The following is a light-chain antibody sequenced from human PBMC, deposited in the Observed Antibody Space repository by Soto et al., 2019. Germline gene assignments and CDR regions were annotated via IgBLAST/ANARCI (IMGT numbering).Light chain of an antibody. V-gene: IGKV3-20*01. CDR1: QSVSSFS. CDR3: QQYGSSPRT. Sequence: EIVLAQSPGTLSLSPGERATLSCMASQSVSSFSLAWYQQKPGQAPRLLIFGASNRATGIPERFSGSGSGTDFTLTISRLEPEDFAVYYCQQYGSSPRTFGQGTKVDIK. J-gene: IGKJ1*01. CDR2: GAS.